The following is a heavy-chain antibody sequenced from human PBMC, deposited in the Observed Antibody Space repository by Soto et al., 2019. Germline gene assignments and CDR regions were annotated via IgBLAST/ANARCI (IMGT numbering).Heavy chain of an antibody. CDR1: GGSISGSY. Sequence: LSLTCSVSGGSISGSYWSWIRQSPGKGLEWLGYVYYTGSTNYSPSLRSRVSISVDTSKNEFSLRLSSVTAADTAVYFCARSVAVPGAHIDYWGRGTQVTVSS. V-gene: IGHV4-59*01. CDR2: VYYTGST. D-gene: IGHD6-19*01. CDR3: ARSVAVPGAHIDY. J-gene: IGHJ4*02.